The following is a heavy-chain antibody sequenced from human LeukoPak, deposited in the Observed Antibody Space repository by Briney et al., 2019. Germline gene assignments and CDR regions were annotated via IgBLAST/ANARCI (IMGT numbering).Heavy chain of an antibody. CDR1: GFTVSSNY. CDR2: IYSGGST. J-gene: IGHJ3*02. Sequence: GGSLRLSCGASGFTVSSNYMSWVRQAPGKGLEWVSVIYSGGSTYYADSVKGRFTLPRDNSKNTLFLQMNSLRAEDTAVYYCARLAAAGAFDIWGQGTMVTVSS. V-gene: IGHV3-53*01. D-gene: IGHD6-13*01. CDR3: ARLAAAGAFDI.